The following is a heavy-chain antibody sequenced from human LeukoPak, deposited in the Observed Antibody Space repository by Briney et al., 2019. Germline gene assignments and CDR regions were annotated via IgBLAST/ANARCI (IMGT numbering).Heavy chain of an antibody. CDR2: ISHSGST. CDR1: GGSISSYH. Sequence: PSETLSLTCTVSGGSISSYHWNWIRQPPGKGLEWIGYISHSGSTNYNPSLKSRVTISLDTSKSQFSLKLSSLTAADTAVYYCASQLFYYDTSGYYLEAFDIWGLGTLVTISS. D-gene: IGHD3-22*01. V-gene: IGHV4-59*08. CDR3: ASQLFYYDTSGYYLEAFDI. J-gene: IGHJ3*02.